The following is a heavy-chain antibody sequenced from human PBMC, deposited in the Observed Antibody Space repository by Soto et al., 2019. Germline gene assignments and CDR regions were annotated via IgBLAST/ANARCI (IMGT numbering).Heavy chain of an antibody. CDR2: TDSDGTFT. J-gene: IGHJ6*02. CDR3: AKEVWSGPMDV. CDR1: GFTFSTYW. Sequence: PGGSLRLSCVASGFTFSTYWMHWVRQTPGEGLVWVSHTDSDGTFTTYADSVKGRFTISRDNSKNTLYVQMNSLRAEDTAVYYCAKEVWSGPMDVWGQGTTVTVSS. V-gene: IGHV3-74*01. D-gene: IGHD3-3*01.